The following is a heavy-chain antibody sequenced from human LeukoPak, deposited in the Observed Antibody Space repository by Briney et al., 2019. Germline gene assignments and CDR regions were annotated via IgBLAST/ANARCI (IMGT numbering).Heavy chain of an antibody. CDR2: IYHSGST. J-gene: IGHJ5*02. CDR3: ARVQRGYSGRTTPQNNWFDP. Sequence: SETLSLTCTVSGYSISSGYYWGWIRQPPGKGLEWIGSIYHSGSTYYNPSLKSRVTISVDTSKNQFSLKLNSVTAADTAVYYYARVQRGYSGRTTPQNNWFDPWGQGTLVTVSS. D-gene: IGHD5-12*01. V-gene: IGHV4-38-2*02. CDR1: GYSISSGYY.